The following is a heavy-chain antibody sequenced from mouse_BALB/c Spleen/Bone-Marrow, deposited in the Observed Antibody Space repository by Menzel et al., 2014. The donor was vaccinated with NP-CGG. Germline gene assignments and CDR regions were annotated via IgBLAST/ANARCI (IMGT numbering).Heavy chain of an antibody. V-gene: IGHV1-9*01. J-gene: IGHJ3*01. D-gene: IGHD1-2*01. Sequence: QVQLQQSGTELMKPGASVKISCKATGYTFSSYWIEWVNQRPGHGLEWIGEILPGSGSTNYNEKFKGKATFTADTSSNAAYMELSSLTSEDSAVYYCARRGHGFAWFAYWGQGTLVTVSA. CDR2: ILPGSGST. CDR1: GYTFSSYW. CDR3: ARRGHGFAWFAY.